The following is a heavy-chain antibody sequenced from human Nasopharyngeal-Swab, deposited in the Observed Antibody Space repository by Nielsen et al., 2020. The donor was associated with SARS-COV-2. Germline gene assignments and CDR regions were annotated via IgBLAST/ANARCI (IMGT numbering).Heavy chain of an antibody. V-gene: IGHV1-46*02. D-gene: IGHD3-3*01. CDR1: GYTFNNYY. J-gene: IGHJ4*02. CDR2: INPGSGGT. Sequence: ASVKVSCKASGYTFNNYYIHWVRQAPGQGLEWMGMINPGSGGTTYAQKFQGRVTMTRDTSTSTVFMDLSSLRSDDTAVYYCARDVGVAGGDYWGQGTLVTVSS. CDR3: ARDVGVAGGDY.